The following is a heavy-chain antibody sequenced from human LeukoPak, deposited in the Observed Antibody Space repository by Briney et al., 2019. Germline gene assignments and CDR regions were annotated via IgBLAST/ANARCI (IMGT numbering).Heavy chain of an antibody. V-gene: IGHV3-23*01. CDR1: GVTFTTYA. J-gene: IGHJ4*02. CDR3: AKGPVKYYDILTGNFDY. D-gene: IGHD3-9*01. CDR2: RSGSGGST. Sequence: PGGALRLSCAAPGVTFTTYAMSWVRQAPGRGVEWVATRSGSGGSTYYADSVKGRFTISRDNSKNTLYLQMNSLRAEDTAIYYCAKGPVKYYDILTGNFDYWGQGTLVTVSS.